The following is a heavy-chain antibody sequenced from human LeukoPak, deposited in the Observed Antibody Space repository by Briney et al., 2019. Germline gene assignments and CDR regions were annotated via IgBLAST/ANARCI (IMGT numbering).Heavy chain of an antibody. CDR1: GLPFSTYG. CDR3: ARGGEQLDY. D-gene: IGHD3-10*01. Sequence: GGSLGLSCAASGLPFSTYGMHWVRQAPGKGLEWVAIIWHDGNNKYYADSVKGRFTISRDNSKNTLSLQMNSLRAEDTAVYFCARGGEQLDYWGQGTLVTVSS. J-gene: IGHJ4*02. CDR2: IWHDGNNK. V-gene: IGHV3-33*01.